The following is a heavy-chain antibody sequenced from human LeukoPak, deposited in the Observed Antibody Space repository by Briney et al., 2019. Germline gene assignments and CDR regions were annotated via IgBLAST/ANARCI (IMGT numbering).Heavy chain of an antibody. J-gene: IGHJ4*02. CDR3: AKDRILGGQIFDY. V-gene: IGHV3-30*02. CDR1: GFTFSSYG. Sequence: GGSLRLSCAASGFTFSSYGMRWVRQAPGKGLEWVAFIRYDGSNKYYADSVKGRFTISRDNSKNTLYLQMNSLRAEDTAVYYCAKDRILGGQIFDYWGQGTLVTVSS. CDR2: IRYDGSNK. D-gene: IGHD7-27*01.